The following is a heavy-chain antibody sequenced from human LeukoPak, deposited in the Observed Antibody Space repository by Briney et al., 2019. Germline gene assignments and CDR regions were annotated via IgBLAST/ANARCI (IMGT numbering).Heavy chain of an antibody. CDR1: GFTSSSFW. CDR2: INQDGSEK. CDR3: ARDIDDSSGYYDY. J-gene: IGHJ4*02. V-gene: IGHV3-7*01. D-gene: IGHD3-22*01. Sequence: GGSLRLACAASGFTSSSFWMSWVRQAPGKGQEWVANINQDGSEKYYVDSVKGRFTISRDNAKNSLYLQMNSLRAEDTAVYYCARDIDDSSGYYDYWGQGTLVTVSS.